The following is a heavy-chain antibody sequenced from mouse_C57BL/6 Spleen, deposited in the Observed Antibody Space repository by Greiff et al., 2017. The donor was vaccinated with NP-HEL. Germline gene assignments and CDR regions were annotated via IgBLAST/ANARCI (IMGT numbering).Heavy chain of an antibody. CDR1: GFNIKDDY. Sequence: EVKLQESGAELVRPGASVKLSCTASGFNIKDDYMHWVKQRPEQGLEWIGWIDPENGDTEYASKFQGKATITADTSSNTAYLQLSSLTSEDTAVYYCTTGDGNYGYWGQGTTLTVSS. J-gene: IGHJ2*01. D-gene: IGHD2-1*01. CDR2: IDPENGDT. V-gene: IGHV14-4*01. CDR3: TTGDGNYGY.